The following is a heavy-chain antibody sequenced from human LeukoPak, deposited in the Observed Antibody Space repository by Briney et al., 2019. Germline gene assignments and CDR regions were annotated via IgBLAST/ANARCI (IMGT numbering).Heavy chain of an antibody. Sequence: SETLSLTCTVSGYYISSNCWSWIRQTPRKGLEWIGYVCYGESTDYNPSLKSRVTLSRDTSKNLFSLKLSSVTAADTAVYYCAGTSSGWELLADYWGQGTLVTVSS. J-gene: IGHJ4*02. V-gene: IGHV4-59*01. CDR2: VCYGEST. D-gene: IGHD1-26*01. CDR1: GYYISSNC. CDR3: AGTSSGWELLADY.